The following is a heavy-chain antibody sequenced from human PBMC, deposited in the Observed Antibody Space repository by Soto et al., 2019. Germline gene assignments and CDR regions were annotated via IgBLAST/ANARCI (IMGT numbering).Heavy chain of an antibody. V-gene: IGHV3-23*01. CDR3: AKDSFTMIVVVSDLFDY. Sequence: GGSLRLSCAASGFTFSSYAMSWVRQAPGKGLEWVSAISGSGGSTYYADSVKGRLTISRDNSKNTLYLQMNSLRAEDTAVYYCAKDSFTMIVVVSDLFDYWGQGTLVTVSS. D-gene: IGHD3-22*01. CDR1: GFTFSSYA. J-gene: IGHJ4*02. CDR2: ISGSGGST.